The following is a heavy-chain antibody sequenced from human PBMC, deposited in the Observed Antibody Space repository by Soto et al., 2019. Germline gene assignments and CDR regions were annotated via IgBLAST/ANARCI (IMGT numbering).Heavy chain of an antibody. V-gene: IGHV3-23*01. CDR3: AKDSITDYYYYYMDV. CDR1: GFTFSSYA. D-gene: IGHD1-20*01. Sequence: GGSLRLSCAASGFTFSSYAMSWVRQAPGKGLEWVSAISGSGGSTDYADSVKGRFTVSRDNSKNTLYLQMNSLRAEDNAVSYCAKDSITDYYYYYMDVWGKGTTVTVSS. CDR2: ISGSGGST. J-gene: IGHJ6*03.